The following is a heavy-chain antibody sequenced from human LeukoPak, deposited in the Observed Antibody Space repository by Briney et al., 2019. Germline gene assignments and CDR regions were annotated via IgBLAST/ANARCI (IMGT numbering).Heavy chain of an antibody. D-gene: IGHD2/OR15-2a*01. CDR2: ISGRDAST. CDR1: GFTFSSYS. CDR3: ARAGNIRFDY. V-gene: IGHV3-23*01. Sequence: GGSLRLSCAASGFTFSSYSMNWVRQAPGKGLEWVSGISGRDASTYYADSVKGRFTISRDNSKNMLYLQMNSLRAEDTAVYYCARAGNIRFDYWGQGTLVTVSS. J-gene: IGHJ4*02.